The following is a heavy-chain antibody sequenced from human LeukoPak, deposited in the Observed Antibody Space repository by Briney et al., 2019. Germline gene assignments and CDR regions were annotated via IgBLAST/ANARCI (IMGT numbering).Heavy chain of an antibody. Sequence: SETLSLTCAVYGGSFSGYYWSWIRQPPGKGLEWIGEINHSGSTDYNPSLKRRVTISVDTSKNQFSLKLSSVTAADTAVYYCAIIVVVPAANLMDVWGQGTTVTVSS. CDR1: GGSFSGYY. CDR2: INHSGST. D-gene: IGHD2-2*01. V-gene: IGHV4-34*01. CDR3: AIIVVVPAANLMDV. J-gene: IGHJ6*02.